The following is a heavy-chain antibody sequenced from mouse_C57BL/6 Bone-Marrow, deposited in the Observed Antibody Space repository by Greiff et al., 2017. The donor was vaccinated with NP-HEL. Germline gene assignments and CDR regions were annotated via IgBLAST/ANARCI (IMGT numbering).Heavy chain of an antibody. Sequence: VQLVESGAELARPGASVKLSCKASGYTFTSYGISWVKQRTGQGLEWIGEIYPRSGNTYYNEKFKGTATLTADKSSSTAYMELRSLTSEDSAVYFCARRAYYSNYSRYFDVWGTGTTVTVSS. CDR2: IYPRSGNT. V-gene: IGHV1-81*01. J-gene: IGHJ1*03. CDR1: GYTFTSYG. CDR3: ARRAYYSNYSRYFDV. D-gene: IGHD2-5*01.